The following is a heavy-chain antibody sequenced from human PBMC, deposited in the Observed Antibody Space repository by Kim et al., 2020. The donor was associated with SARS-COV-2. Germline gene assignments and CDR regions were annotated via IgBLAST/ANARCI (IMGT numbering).Heavy chain of an antibody. CDR3: ARQKVVNFFDY. Sequence: SANYNPSLRSRAALSLDTSQKKYALKLTSVTAADTAIYFCARQKVVNFFDYWGQGILVRVSS. D-gene: IGHD3-22*01. J-gene: IGHJ4*02. CDR2: SA. V-gene: IGHV4-59*08.